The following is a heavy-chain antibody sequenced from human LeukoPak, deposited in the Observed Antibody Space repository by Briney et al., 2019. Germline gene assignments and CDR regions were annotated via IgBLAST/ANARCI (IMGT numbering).Heavy chain of an antibody. D-gene: IGHD3-22*01. CDR1: GYSINTGYY. CDR3: ARVTYYYDRSAYYPPGYFDY. CDR2: IYHSGST. V-gene: IGHV4-38-2*01. Sequence: SETLSLTCDVSGYSINTGYYWGWIRQPPGKGLEWIGAIYHSGSTYYKPSLQSRVTISVDTSKNQFSLRLNSVTAADTAMYYCARVTYYYDRSAYYPPGYFDYWGQGALVTVSS. J-gene: IGHJ4*02.